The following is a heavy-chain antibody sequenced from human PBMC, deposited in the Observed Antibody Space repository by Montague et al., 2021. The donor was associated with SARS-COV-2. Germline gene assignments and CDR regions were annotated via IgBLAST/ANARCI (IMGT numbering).Heavy chain of an antibody. CDR1: GFTFSSYA. CDR2: ISYDGSNK. J-gene: IGHJ6*02. CDR3: ARDPFYYDILTGYIYPAYYYYYGMDV. Sequence: SCSASGFTFSSYAMHWVRQAPGKGLEWVAVISYDGSNKYYADSVKGRFTISRDNSKNTLYLQMNSLRAEDTAVYYCARDPFYYDILTGYIYPAYYYYYGMDVWGQGTTVTVS. V-gene: IGHV3-30-3*01. D-gene: IGHD3-9*01.